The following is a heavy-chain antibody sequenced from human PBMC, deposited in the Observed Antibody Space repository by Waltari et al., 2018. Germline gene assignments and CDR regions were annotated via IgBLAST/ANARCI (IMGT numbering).Heavy chain of an antibody. CDR1: GYSISSGYY. D-gene: IGHD6-13*01. CDR3: ARGRSWYYFDY. CDR2: IYHSGST. V-gene: IGHV4-38-2*01. Sequence: QVQLQESGPGLVKPSETLSLTCAVSGYSISSGYYWGWIRQPPGKGLEGIGSIYHSGSTYSNPSRKSRVTISVDTSKNQFSLKLSSVTAADTAVYYCARGRSWYYFDYWGQGTLVTVSS. J-gene: IGHJ4*02.